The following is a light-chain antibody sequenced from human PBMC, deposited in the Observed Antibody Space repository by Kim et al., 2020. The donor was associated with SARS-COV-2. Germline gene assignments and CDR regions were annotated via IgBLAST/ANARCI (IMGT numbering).Light chain of an antibody. CDR2: ANT. J-gene: IGLJ3*02. CDR1: SSNIGAYYD. CDR3: QSYDRSLSGSV. Sequence: QSALTQPPSVSGAPGQRVTISCTGSSSNIGAYYDVHWYQQLPGTAPKLLIHANTNRPSGVPDRFSGSKSDTSASLDITGLQAEDEAVYYCQSYDRSLSGSVFGGGTQLTVL. V-gene: IGLV1-40*01.